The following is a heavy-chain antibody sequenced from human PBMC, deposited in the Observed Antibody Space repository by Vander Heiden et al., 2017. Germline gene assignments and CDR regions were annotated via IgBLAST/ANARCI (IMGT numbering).Heavy chain of an antibody. CDR2: IYYRGST. V-gene: IGHV4-31*03. Sequence: QVQLQESGPGLVKPSQTLSLTCTVSGGSISSGGYYWSWIRQHPGKGLEWIGYIYYRGSTDDNPSLKSRVTISGDTSKNQFSMKMRSVTAADTAVDDCARGEGQLGPWGQGTMVTVSS. D-gene: IGHD6-13*01. J-gene: IGHJ5*02. CDR3: ARGEGQLGP. CDR1: GGSISSGGYY.